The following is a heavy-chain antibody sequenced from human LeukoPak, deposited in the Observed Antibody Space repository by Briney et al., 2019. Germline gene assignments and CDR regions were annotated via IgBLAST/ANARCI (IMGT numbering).Heavy chain of an antibody. J-gene: IGHJ4*02. CDR1: GGSLSSYY. D-gene: IGHD3-22*01. Sequence: SETLSLACTVSGGSLSSYYWSWIRQPAGKGLEWIGRIYTSGSTNYNLSLKSRVTMSVDTSKNQFSLKLSSVTAADTAVYYCASGYYDSSVFDYWGQGTLVTVSS. CDR2: IYTSGST. V-gene: IGHV4-4*07. CDR3: ASGYYDSSVFDY.